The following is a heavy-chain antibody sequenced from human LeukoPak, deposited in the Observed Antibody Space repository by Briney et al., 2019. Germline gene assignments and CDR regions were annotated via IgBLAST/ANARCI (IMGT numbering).Heavy chain of an antibody. V-gene: IGHV4-39*01. D-gene: IGHD6-13*01. CDR1: GGSISSSSYY. Sequence: SETLSLTCTVSGGSISSSSYYWGWIRRPPGKGLEWIGSIYYSGSTYYNPSLKSRVTISVDTSKNQFSLKLSSVTAADTAVYYCARHGTSRIAAVGTFGYWGQGTLVTVSA. CDR3: ARHGTSRIAAVGTFGY. J-gene: IGHJ4*02. CDR2: IYYSGST.